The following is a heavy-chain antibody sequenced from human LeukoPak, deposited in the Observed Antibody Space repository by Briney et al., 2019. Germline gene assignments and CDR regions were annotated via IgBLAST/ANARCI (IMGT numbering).Heavy chain of an antibody. CDR1: GFTFSSYS. CDR3: ASAGDYYDSSGYRY. J-gene: IGHJ4*02. CDR2: ISSSSSYI. D-gene: IGHD3-22*01. V-gene: IGHV3-21*01. Sequence: KTGGSLRLSCAASGFTFSSYSMNWVRQAPGKGLEWVSSISSSSSYIYYADSVKGRFTISRDNAKNSLYLQMNSLRAEDTAVYYCASAGDYYDSSGYRYWGQGTLVTVCS.